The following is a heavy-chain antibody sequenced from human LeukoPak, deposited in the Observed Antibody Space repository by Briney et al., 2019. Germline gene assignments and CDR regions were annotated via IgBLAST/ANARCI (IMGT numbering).Heavy chain of an antibody. Sequence: PGGSLRLSCAASGFTVSSSYMSWVRQAPGKGLEWVAVISYDGSNKYYADSVKGRFTISRDNSRDTLYFQMNSLIYEDTAVYYCAKTGFQWGEYFYYMDVWGKGTTVTVSS. CDR2: ISYDGSNK. CDR1: GFTVSSSY. J-gene: IGHJ6*03. V-gene: IGHV3-30*18. CDR3: AKTGFQWGEYFYYMDV. D-gene: IGHD1-14*01.